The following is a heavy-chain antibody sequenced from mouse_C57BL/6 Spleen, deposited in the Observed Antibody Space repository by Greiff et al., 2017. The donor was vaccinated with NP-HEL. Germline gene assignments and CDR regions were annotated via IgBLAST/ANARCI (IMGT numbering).Heavy chain of an antibody. Sequence: EVQLQQSGPVLVKPGASVKMSCKASGYTFTDYYMNWVKQSHGKSLEWIGVINPYNGGTSYNQKFKGKATLTVDQSSSTAYMELNSLTSEDSAVYYCARAGYYYGSSPDYWGQGTTLTVSS. J-gene: IGHJ2*01. D-gene: IGHD1-1*01. V-gene: IGHV1-19*01. CDR1: GYTFTDYY. CDR3: ARAGYYYGSSPDY. CDR2: INPYNGGT.